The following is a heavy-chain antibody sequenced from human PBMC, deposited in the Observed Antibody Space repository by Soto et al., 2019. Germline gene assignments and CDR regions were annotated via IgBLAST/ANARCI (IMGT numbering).Heavy chain of an antibody. V-gene: IGHV4-28*01. J-gene: IGHJ4*02. CDR2: IYYSGST. D-gene: IGHD1-20*01. CDR1: GYSISTNTW. Sequence: QVQLQESGPGLVRPSDTLSLTCAVSGYSISTNTWWGWIRQPPGKGLAWIGFIYYSGSTYYNPSLKSRVTMSVDTSKNQFSLTVTSVTAVDTAVDYCAHYNWNAEGFDYWGQGTLVTVSS. CDR3: AHYNWNAEGFDY.